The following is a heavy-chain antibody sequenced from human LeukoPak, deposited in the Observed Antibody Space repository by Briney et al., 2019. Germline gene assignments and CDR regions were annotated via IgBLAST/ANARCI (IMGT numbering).Heavy chain of an antibody. Sequence: GGSLRLSCAASRFTFSSYSMNWVREAPGKGLQGGSAISSSISYIYYADSVKGRFTISRDNAKNSLYLQMNSLRAEDTAVYYCARATYFDWLLFDYYYYYYMDVWGKGTTVTISS. CDR2: ISSSISYI. V-gene: IGHV3-21*01. D-gene: IGHD3-9*01. CDR1: RFTFSSYS. J-gene: IGHJ6*03. CDR3: ARATYFDWLLFDYYYYYYMDV.